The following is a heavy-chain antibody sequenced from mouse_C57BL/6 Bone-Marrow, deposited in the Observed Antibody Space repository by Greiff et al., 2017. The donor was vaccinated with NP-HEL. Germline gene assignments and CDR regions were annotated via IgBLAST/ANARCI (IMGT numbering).Heavy chain of an antibody. Sequence: EVMLVESGGDLVKPGGSLKLSCAASGFTFSSYGMSWVRQTPDKRLEWVATISSGGSYTYYPDSVKGRFTISRDNAKNTLYLQMSSLKSEDTAMYYCARIYYYGSLYYFDYWGQGTTLTVSS. CDR2: ISSGGSYT. CDR3: ARIYYYGSLYYFDY. J-gene: IGHJ2*01. D-gene: IGHD1-1*01. CDR1: GFTFSSYG. V-gene: IGHV5-6*01.